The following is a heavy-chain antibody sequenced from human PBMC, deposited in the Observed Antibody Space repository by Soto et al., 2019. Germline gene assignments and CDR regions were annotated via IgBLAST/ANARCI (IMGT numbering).Heavy chain of an antibody. J-gene: IGHJ4*02. CDR2: INHSSGDT. CDR1: GFTFHRCA. Sequence: HPGVSLRLSCAASGFTFHRCAMSWVRQAPGKGLEWVSVINHSSGDTYYADSVKGRFTISRDDSKNTLYLQMNSLRVEDTAVYYCAKGWTYWNYFDYWGQGALVTVSS. V-gene: IGHV3-23*01. CDR3: AKGWTYWNYFDY. D-gene: IGHD1-7*01.